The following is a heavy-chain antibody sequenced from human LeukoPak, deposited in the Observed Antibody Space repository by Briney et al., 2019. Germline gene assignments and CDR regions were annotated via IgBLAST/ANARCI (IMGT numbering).Heavy chain of an antibody. J-gene: IGHJ4*02. CDR2: ISGSGGST. CDR1: GFTFNNNA. Sequence: GGXXXXSCAVSGFTFNNNAMSWVRQAPGKGLEWVSGISGSGGSTYYADSVKGRFTISRDNSKNTLYLQMNSLRAEDTAVYYCAKRSSIAFFHYWGQGTLVTVS. D-gene: IGHD6-6*01. CDR3: AKRSSIAFFHY. V-gene: IGHV3-23*01.